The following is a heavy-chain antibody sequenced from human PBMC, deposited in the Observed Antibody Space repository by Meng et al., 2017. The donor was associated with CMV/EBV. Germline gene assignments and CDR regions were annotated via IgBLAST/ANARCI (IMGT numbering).Heavy chain of an antibody. Sequence: HLKLEAPGPGLPKPSETLSVTGTVSGGSISSSSYYWGWIRQPPGKGLEWIGSIYYSGSTYYNPSLKSRVTISVDTSKNQFSLKLSSVTAADTAVYYCARDSAVAGVVDYWGQGTLVTVSS. D-gene: IGHD6-19*01. CDR3: ARDSAVAGVVDY. V-gene: IGHV4-39*07. J-gene: IGHJ4*02. CDR2: IYYSGST. CDR1: GGSISSSSYY.